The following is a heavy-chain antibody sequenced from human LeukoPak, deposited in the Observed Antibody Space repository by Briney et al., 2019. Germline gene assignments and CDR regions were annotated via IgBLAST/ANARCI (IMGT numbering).Heavy chain of an antibody. CDR2: TYYRSKWYN. CDR3: ARGGAAAGRFFDF. D-gene: IGHD6-13*01. V-gene: IGHV6-1*01. CDR1: GDSVSSNSAA. Sequence: PSQTLSLTCAISGDSVSSNSAAWNRIRQSPSRGLEWLGRTYYRSKWYNDYAVSVKSRIIINSDTSKNQFSLQLNSVSPEDTAVYYCARGGAAAGRFFDFWGQGTLVAVSS. J-gene: IGHJ4*02.